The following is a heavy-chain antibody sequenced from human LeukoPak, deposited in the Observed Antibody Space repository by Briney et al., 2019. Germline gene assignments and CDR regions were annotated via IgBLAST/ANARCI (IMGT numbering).Heavy chain of an antibody. CDR1: GGSISSYY. V-gene: IGHV4-59*01. D-gene: IGHD3-10*01. Sequence: PSETLSLTCTVSGGSISSYYWSWIRQPPGKGLEWIGYIYYSGSTNYNPSLKSRVTISVDTSKNQFSLKLSSVTAADTAVYYCARDGRTLLWFGEFDYWGQGTLVTVSS. CDR3: ARDGRTLLWFGEFDY. CDR2: IYYSGST. J-gene: IGHJ4*02.